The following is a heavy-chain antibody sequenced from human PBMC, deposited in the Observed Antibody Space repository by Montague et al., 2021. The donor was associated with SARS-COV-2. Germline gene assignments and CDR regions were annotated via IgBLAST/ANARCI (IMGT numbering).Heavy chain of an antibody. CDR2: MSYSGSS. CDR1: GGSINTPNHY. CDR3: ARLLAATGHFDF. J-gene: IGHJ4*02. Sequence: SETLSLTCTVSGGSINTPNHYWGWIRQPPGKGLEWVGSMSYSGSSYYNPSLRRRLTISVDTSKNQFSLRLSSVTAADTAVYYCARLLAATGHFDFWGQGTLVTVSS. V-gene: IGHV4-39*01. D-gene: IGHD6-13*01.